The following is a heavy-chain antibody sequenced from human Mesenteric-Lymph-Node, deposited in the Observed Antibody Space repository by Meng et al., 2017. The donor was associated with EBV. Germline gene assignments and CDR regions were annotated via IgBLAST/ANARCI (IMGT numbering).Heavy chain of an antibody. D-gene: IGHD3-16*01. Sequence: QVQLQGSGPGRVGPSGTLSLSSAVAGGSINSYNWWTWVRQPPGKGLEWIGEIYHSGNTNYNPSLNSRVTISVDKSKNQFSLKVTSVTAADTAVYYCARKDLGPFDIWGQGTMVTVSS. CDR3: ARKDLGPFDI. CDR2: IYHSGNT. V-gene: IGHV4-4*02. J-gene: IGHJ3*02. CDR1: GGSINSYNW.